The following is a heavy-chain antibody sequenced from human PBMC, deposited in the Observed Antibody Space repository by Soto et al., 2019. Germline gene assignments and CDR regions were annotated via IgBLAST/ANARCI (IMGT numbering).Heavy chain of an antibody. Sequence: QVQLEQSGAEVKQPGSSVKVSCQASGVTFSSFAISWVRQAPGQGLEWMGGIIPIFRTPNYAQNFQGRVTITADESTSSVYMELSRLRSEDTAVYYCARSTGSGFRPGTHRFNWFDPWGQGTLVTVSS. CDR2: IIPIFRTP. V-gene: IGHV1-69*01. CDR1: GVTFSSFA. CDR3: ARSTGSGFRPGTHRFNWFDP. J-gene: IGHJ5*02. D-gene: IGHD5-12*01.